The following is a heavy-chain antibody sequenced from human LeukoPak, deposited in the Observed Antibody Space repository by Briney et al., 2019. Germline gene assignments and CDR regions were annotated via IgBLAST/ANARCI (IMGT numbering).Heavy chain of an antibody. Sequence: GGSLRLPCAASGFTFRSYGMSWVRQAPGKGLEWVSAISGSGGSTYYADSVKGRFTMSRDNSKNTLYLQMNSLRAEDTAVYYCAKPYGGDSHDYYYYMDVWGKGTTVTISS. CDR1: GFTFRSYG. D-gene: IGHD4-23*01. V-gene: IGHV3-23*01. J-gene: IGHJ6*03. CDR3: AKPYGGDSHDYYYYMDV. CDR2: ISGSGGST.